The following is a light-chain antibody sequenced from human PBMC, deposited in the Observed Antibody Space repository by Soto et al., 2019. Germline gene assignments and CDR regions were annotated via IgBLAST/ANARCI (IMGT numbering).Light chain of an antibody. Sequence: DIQLTQSPSFLSASVGDRVTITCRASQGISSYLAWYQQKPGKAPKLLIYAASTLQSGVPSRFSGSGSGTEFMLTVSSLQPEDFATYYCQQLNSFPFYVGPGTKVDIK. V-gene: IGKV1-9*01. CDR1: QGISSY. CDR3: QQLNSFPFY. J-gene: IGKJ3*01. CDR2: AAS.